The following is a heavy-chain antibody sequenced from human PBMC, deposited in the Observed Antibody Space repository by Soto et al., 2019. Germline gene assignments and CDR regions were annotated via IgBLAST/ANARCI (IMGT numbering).Heavy chain of an antibody. CDR1: GFTFSSYG. CDR2: IWYDGSNK. CDR3: ARVPSGYDFNYFDY. J-gene: IGHJ4*02. V-gene: IGHV3-33*01. Sequence: PGGSLRLSCAASGFTFSSYGMHWVRQAPGKGLEWVAVIWYDGSNKYYADSVKGRFTISRDNSKNTLYLQMNSLRAEDTAVYHCARVPSGYDFNYFDYWGQGTLVTVSS. D-gene: IGHD5-12*01.